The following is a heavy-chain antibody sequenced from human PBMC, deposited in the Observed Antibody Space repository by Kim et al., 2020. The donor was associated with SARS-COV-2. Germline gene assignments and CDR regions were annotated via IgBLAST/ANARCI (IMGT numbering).Heavy chain of an antibody. Sequence: ASVKVSCKASGYTFTNYGVSWVRQAPGQGLEWMGWISGYNGRTNYALKVQGRVTMTTDTSTSTVYMELKSLRSDDTAVYYCARDYYDISGYEYDCFDPWGQGTLVTVSS. D-gene: IGHD3-22*01. J-gene: IGHJ5*02. V-gene: IGHV1-18*01. CDR2: ISGYNGRT. CDR1: GYTFTNYG. CDR3: ARDYYDISGYEYDCFDP.